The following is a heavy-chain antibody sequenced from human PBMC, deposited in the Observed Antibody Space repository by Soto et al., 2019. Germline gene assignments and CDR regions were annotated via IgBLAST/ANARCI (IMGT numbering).Heavy chain of an antibody. J-gene: IGHJ4*02. CDR1: GFTLSSYT. CDR3: AKDRHPDGIWTFDY. D-gene: IGHD3-9*01. V-gene: IGHV3-23*01. Sequence: GGSLRLSCSASGFTLSSYTMSWVRLTPGKGLKWVSTIFTGGTSTVYADPVRGRFSISRDDFKNTLYLQMDNLRVDDTALYFCAKDRHPDGIWTFDYWGRGTLVTVSS. CDR2: IFTGGTST.